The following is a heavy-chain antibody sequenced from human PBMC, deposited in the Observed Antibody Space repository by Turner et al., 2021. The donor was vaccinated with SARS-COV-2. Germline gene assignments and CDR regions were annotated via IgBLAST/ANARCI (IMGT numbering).Heavy chain of an antibody. D-gene: IGHD6-19*01. CDR1: GYTLTELS. V-gene: IGHV1-24*01. J-gene: IGHJ6*02. CDR3: ATGVAVAGTPSKYYYYYGMDV. Sequence: QVQLVQSGAEVKKPGASVKVSCTVSGYTLTELSMHWVRQAPGKGLEWMGGFDPEEGETIYAQKFQGRVTMTEDTSTDTAYMELSSLRSEDTAVYYCATGVAVAGTPSKYYYYYGMDVWGQGTTVTVSS. CDR2: FDPEEGET.